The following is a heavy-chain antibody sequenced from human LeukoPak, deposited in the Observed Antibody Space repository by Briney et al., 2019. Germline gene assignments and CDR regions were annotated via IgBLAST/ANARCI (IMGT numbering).Heavy chain of an antibody. V-gene: IGHV5-51*01. CDR3: ARSPNSVYFDY. CDR2: IYPGDSDT. D-gene: IGHD2/OR15-2a*01. CDR1: GYSFSNSW. J-gene: IGHJ4*02. Sequence: GESLKISCKGFGYSFSNSWIGWVRQMPGKGMEWMGIIYPGDSDTRYSPSFQGQVTISADKSISTAYLQWSSLKASETAMYYCARSPNSVYFDYWGQGTLVTVSS.